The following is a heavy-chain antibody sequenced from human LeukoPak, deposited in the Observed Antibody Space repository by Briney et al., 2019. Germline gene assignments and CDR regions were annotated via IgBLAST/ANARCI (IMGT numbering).Heavy chain of an antibody. D-gene: IGHD5/OR15-5a*01. Sequence: GGSRRLSCAASGFTFSSYSMNWVRQAPGKGLEWVSSISSSSSYIYYADSVKGRFTISRDNAKNSLYLQMNSLRAEDTAVYYCARDVFKSYDYWGQGTLVTVSS. CDR3: ARDVFKSYDY. CDR1: GFTFSSYS. CDR2: ISSSSSYI. J-gene: IGHJ4*02. V-gene: IGHV3-21*01.